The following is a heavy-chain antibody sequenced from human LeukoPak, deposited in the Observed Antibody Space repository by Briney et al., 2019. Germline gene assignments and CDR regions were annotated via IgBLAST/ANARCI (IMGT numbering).Heavy chain of an antibody. CDR2: FDPEDGET. Sequence: ASVKVSCKVSGYTLTELSMHWVRQAPGKGLEWMGGFDPEDGETIYAQKFQGRVTMTEDTSTDTAYMELSSLRSEETAVYYCATSYYYDNYYFDYWGQGTLLTVSS. V-gene: IGHV1-24*01. CDR1: GYTLTELS. J-gene: IGHJ4*02. D-gene: IGHD3-22*01. CDR3: ATSYYYDNYYFDY.